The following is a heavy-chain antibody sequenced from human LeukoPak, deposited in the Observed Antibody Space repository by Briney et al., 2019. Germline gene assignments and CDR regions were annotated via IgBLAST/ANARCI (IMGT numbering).Heavy chain of an antibody. Sequence: GGSLRLSCAASGFTFSSYWMSWVRQAPGKGLEWVANIKQDGSEKYYVDSVKGRFTISRDNAKNSLYLQMNSLRAEDTAVYYCAREPPGLWFGEISTYYYYGMDVWGQGTTVTVSS. D-gene: IGHD3-10*01. CDR1: GFTFSSYW. J-gene: IGHJ6*02. V-gene: IGHV3-7*01. CDR3: AREPPGLWFGEISTYYYYGMDV. CDR2: IKQDGSEK.